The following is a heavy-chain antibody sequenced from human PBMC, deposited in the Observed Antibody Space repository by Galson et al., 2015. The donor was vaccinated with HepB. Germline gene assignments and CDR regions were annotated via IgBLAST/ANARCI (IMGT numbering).Heavy chain of an antibody. D-gene: IGHD2-15*01. Sequence: ETLSLTCAVSGGSISSSNWWSWVRQPPRKGLEWIGEIYHSGSTNYNPSLKSRVTISVDKSKNQFSLKLSSVTAADTAVYYCARVVVVVAATPDWFDPWGQGTLVTVSS. J-gene: IGHJ5*02. CDR1: GGSISSSNW. CDR3: ARVVVVVAATPDWFDP. CDR2: IYHSGST. V-gene: IGHV4-4*02.